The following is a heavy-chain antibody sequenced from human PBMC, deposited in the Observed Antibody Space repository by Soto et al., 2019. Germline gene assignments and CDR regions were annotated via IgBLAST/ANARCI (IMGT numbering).Heavy chain of an antibody. V-gene: IGHV1-46*01. Sequence: ASVKVSCKASGYTFIHYYIHWVRQAPGQGLEWMGIINPNGGITTYAQKFRAGFSMTRDTSTSTVYLELSSLRSEDSAVYYCANSVNSAMAFDYWGQGHLVTVSS. CDR2: INPNGGIT. J-gene: IGHJ4*02. D-gene: IGHD5-18*01. CDR3: ANSVNSAMAFDY. CDR1: GYTFIHYY.